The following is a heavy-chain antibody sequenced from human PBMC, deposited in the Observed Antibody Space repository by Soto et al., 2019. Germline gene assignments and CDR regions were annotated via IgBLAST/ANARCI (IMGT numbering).Heavy chain of an antibody. CDR3: AREVAVTTDRYYYYGMDV. D-gene: IGHD4-17*01. CDR1: GGTFSSYA. V-gene: IGHV1-69*01. CDR2: IIPIFGTA. J-gene: IGHJ6*02. Sequence: QVQLVQSGAEVKKPGSSVKVSCKASGGTFSSYAISWVRQAPGQGLEWMGGIIPIFGTANYAQKFQGGVTITADESTSTAYMELSSLRSEDTAVYYCAREVAVTTDRYYYYGMDVWGQGTTVTVSS.